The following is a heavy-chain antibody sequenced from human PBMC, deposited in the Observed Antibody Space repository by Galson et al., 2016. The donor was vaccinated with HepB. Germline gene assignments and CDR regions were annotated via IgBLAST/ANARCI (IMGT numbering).Heavy chain of an antibody. CDR1: GYNFVYRT. D-gene: IGHD1-14*01. Sequence: SVKVSCKASGYNFVYRTLHWVRQAPGQRLEWMGWINPGNGNTWYSQRFQGRVTITRDTSANTAYMALSGLKSEDTAIYYCAKDLPGALRAFDVWGQGTMVIVSS. CDR2: INPGNGNT. V-gene: IGHV1-3*01. J-gene: IGHJ3*01. CDR3: AKDLPGALRAFDV.